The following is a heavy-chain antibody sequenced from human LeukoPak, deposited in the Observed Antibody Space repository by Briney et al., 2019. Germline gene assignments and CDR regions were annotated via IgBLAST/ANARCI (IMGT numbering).Heavy chain of an antibody. J-gene: IGHJ4*02. V-gene: IGHV1-8*03. Sequence: ASVKVSCKASGYTFTNYDINWVRQATGQGLEWMGWMNPNSGNTGYAQKFQGRITITRNTSISTAYMELSSLRSEDTAVYYCARVPNCISITCYYYFDYWGQGTLVTVSS. CDR1: GYTFTNYD. CDR3: ARVPNCISITCYYYFDY. CDR2: MNPNSGNT. D-gene: IGHD2-2*01.